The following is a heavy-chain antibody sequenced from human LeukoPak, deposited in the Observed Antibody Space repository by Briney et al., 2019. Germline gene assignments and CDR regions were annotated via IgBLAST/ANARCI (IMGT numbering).Heavy chain of an antibody. CDR2: IYHSGST. CDR1: GGSISSSYW. CDR3: ARGGQQHLGMFDY. J-gene: IGHJ4*02. V-gene: IGHV4-4*02. Sequence: SETLSLTCAVSGGSISSSYWWSWVRQPPGKGLEWIGEIYHSGSTNYNPSLKSRLTISVDTSKNHLSLKVSSVTAADTALYYCARGGQQHLGMFDYWGQGTLVIVSS. D-gene: IGHD6-13*01.